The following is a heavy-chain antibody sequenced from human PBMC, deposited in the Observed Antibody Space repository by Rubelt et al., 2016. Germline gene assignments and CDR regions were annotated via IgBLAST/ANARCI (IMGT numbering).Heavy chain of an antibody. D-gene: IGHD3-22*01. Sequence: GEINHSGSTNYNPSLKSRVTISVDTSKNQFSLKLSSVTAADTAVYYCARGKDYYDSSGYYHGQGYGMDVWGQGTTVTVSS. CDR3: ARGKDYYDSSGYYHGQGYGMDV. CDR2: INHSGST. J-gene: IGHJ6*02. V-gene: IGHV4-34*01.